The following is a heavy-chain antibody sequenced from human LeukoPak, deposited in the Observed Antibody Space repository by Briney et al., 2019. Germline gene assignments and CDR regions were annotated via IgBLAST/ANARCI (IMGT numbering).Heavy chain of an antibody. CDR3: ARRVRSYVAFDI. CDR2: ISHSGST. V-gene: IGHV4-4*02. Sequence: PSETLSLTCAVSGGSISDTNWWSWVRQPPGKGLEWIGEISHSGSTNYNPSLKSRVTISLDNSKNQLSLKVTSVTAADTAVYYCARRVRSYVAFDIWGQGTVVTVSS. D-gene: IGHD1-26*01. CDR1: GGSISDTNW. J-gene: IGHJ3*02.